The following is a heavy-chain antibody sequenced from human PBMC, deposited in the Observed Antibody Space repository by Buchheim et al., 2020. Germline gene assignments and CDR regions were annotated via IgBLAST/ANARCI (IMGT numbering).Heavy chain of an antibody. V-gene: IGHV3-66*01. CDR2: IYSGGST. Sequence: EVQLVESGGGLVQPGGSLRLSCAASGFTVSSNYMSWVRQAPGKGLEWVSVIYSGGSTYYADSVKGRFTISSDNSKNKLYLQMNSLRAEDTAVYYCARGPECSGGSCYGSYYYYYGMDVWGQGTT. CDR3: ARGPECSGGSCYGSYYYYYGMDV. J-gene: IGHJ6*02. D-gene: IGHD2-15*01. CDR1: GFTVSSNY.